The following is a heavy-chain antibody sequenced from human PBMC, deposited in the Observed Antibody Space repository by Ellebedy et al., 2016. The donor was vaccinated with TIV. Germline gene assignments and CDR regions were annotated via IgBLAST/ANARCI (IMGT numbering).Heavy chain of an antibody. CDR1: GGTFRNYA. CDR3: ARDLYMDV. V-gene: IGHV1-69*13. J-gene: IGHJ6*03. CDR2: MMPFFGTA. Sequence: SVKVSCKASGGTFRNYAINWVRPAPAQGLVWMGGMMPFFGTATYAQKFQGRLTITADESTTTASMELSSLRSEDTAVYYWARDLYMDVWGKGTTVTVSS.